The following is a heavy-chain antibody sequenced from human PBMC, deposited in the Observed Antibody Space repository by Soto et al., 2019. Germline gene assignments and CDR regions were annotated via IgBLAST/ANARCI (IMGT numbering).Heavy chain of an antibody. CDR1: GYTFTSYA. V-gene: IGHV1-3*01. J-gene: IGHJ4*02. CDR3: ARGPGGPDGPGDY. CDR2: INAGNGNT. Sequence: QVQLVQSGAEVKKPGASVKVSCKASGYTFTSYAMHWVRQAPGQRLEWMGWINAGNGNTKYSRKFQGRVTITRDTYASTAYMELSSLRSEDTAVYYCARGPGGPDGPGDYWGQGTLVTVSS. D-gene: IGHD2-15*01.